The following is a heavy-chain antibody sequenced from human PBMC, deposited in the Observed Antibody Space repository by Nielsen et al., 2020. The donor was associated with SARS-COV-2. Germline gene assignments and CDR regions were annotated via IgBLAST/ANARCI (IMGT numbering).Heavy chain of an antibody. V-gene: IGHV3-48*04. D-gene: IGHD5-24*01. Sequence: GESLKISCAASGFTFSSYAMSWVRQAPGKGLEWVSYISSSGSTIYYADSVKGRFTISRDNAKNSLYLQMNSLRAEDTAVYYCAKDINNYGAGFDYWGQGTLVTVSS. J-gene: IGHJ4*02. CDR3: AKDINNYGAGFDY. CDR2: ISSSGSTI. CDR1: GFTFSSYA.